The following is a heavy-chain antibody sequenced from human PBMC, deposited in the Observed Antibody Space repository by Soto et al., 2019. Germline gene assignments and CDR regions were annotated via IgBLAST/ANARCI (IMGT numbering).Heavy chain of an antibody. CDR3: APALFNYDILTGYARFWFDP. J-gene: IGHJ5*02. CDR2: IYYSGST. D-gene: IGHD3-9*01. Sequence: PSETLSLTCTVSGGSISSYYWSWIRQPPGKGLEWIGYIYYSGSTNYNPSLKSRVTISVDTSKNQFSLKLSSVTAADTAVYYCAPALFNYDILTGYARFWFDPWGQGTLVTVSS. V-gene: IGHV4-59*01. CDR1: GGSISSYY.